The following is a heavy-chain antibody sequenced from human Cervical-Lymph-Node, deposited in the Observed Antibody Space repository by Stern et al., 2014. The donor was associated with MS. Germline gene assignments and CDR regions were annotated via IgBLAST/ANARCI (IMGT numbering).Heavy chain of an antibody. CDR3: ARQRYFDY. CDR1: GYTFTSYW. CDR2: IFPGGSDI. J-gene: IGHJ4*02. Sequence: EEQLVESGPEVKRPGESLKISCQASGYTFTSYWIGWVRQMPGTGLEWIAIIFPGGSDIRYSPSFQRQGTLPAAKSSRTAHLQWDNLKPPDPAIYYCARQRYFDYGGQGTLVTVSS. V-gene: IGHV5-51*01.